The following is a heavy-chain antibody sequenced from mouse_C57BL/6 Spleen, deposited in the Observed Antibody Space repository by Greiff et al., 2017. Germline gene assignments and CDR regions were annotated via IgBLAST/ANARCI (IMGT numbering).Heavy chain of an antibody. D-gene: IGHD1-1*01. CDR1: GFPFTDYY. Sequence: DVKLVESGGCLVQPGGSLSLSCAASGFPFTDYYMSWVRQPPGKALEWLGFIRNKANGYTTEYSASVKGRFTISRDNSQSILYLQMNALRAEDSATYYCARVDYYGSSFFDYWGQGTTRTVSS. V-gene: IGHV7-3*01. J-gene: IGHJ2*01. CDR3: ARVDYYGSSFFDY. CDR2: IRNKANGYTT.